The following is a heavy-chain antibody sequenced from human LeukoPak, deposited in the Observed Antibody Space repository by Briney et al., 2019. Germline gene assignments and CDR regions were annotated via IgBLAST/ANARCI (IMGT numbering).Heavy chain of an antibody. D-gene: IGHD4-17*01. CDR3: AKTPPVTTGAFDF. V-gene: IGHV3-11*03. J-gene: IGHJ3*01. CDR2: ISSSSSNT. CDR1: GFTFSDYF. Sequence: GGSLRLSCAASGFTFSDYFMTWLRQAPGKGLEWVSYISSSSSNTNYADSVKGRFTISRDNSKNMLYMHMNSLRAEDTAVYYCAKTPPVTTGAFDFWGQGTLVTVSS.